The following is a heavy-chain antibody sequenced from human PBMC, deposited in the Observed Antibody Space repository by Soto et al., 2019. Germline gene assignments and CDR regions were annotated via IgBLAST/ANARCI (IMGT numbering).Heavy chain of an antibody. J-gene: IGHJ4*02. CDR3: ARVGYDSSGYYLHDFDY. Sequence: QVQLVESGGGVVQPGRSLRLSCAASGFTFSSYGMHWVRQAPGKGLEWVAVIWYDGSNKYYADSVKGRLTISRDNSKNTLYLQMNSLRAEDTAVYYCARVGYDSSGYYLHDFDYWGQGTLVTVSS. D-gene: IGHD3-22*01. CDR2: IWYDGSNK. V-gene: IGHV3-33*01. CDR1: GFTFSSYG.